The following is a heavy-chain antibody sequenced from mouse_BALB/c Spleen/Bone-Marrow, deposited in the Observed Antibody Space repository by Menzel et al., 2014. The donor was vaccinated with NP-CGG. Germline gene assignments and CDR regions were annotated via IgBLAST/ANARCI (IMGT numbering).Heavy chain of an antibody. CDR1: GFTFNDYY. CDR2: IRNKANGYTT. D-gene: IGHD2-1*01. J-gene: IGHJ3*01. CDR3: PRDIGNYVRFAY. V-gene: IGHV7-3*02. Sequence: EVKVVESGGGLVQPGGSLRLSCATSGFTFNDYYMSWVRQPPGKALEWLGFIRNKANGYTTEYSASVKGRFTISRDNSQSILYLQMNTLRAEDSATYYCPRDIGNYVRFAYWGQGTLVTVSA.